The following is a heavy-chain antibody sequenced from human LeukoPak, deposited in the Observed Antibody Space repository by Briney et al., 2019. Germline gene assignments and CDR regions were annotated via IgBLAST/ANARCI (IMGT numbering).Heavy chain of an antibody. CDR2: INPNSGGT. CDR3: ARGGTSGWRTPNDDY. Sequence: GASVKVSCKASGYTFTGYYMHWVRQAPGQGLEWMGWINPNSGGTNYAQKLRGRVTMTTDTSTSTAYMELRSLRSDDTAVYYCARGGTSGWRTPNDDYWGQGTLVTVSS. V-gene: IGHV1-2*02. D-gene: IGHD6-19*01. CDR1: GYTFTGYY. J-gene: IGHJ4*02.